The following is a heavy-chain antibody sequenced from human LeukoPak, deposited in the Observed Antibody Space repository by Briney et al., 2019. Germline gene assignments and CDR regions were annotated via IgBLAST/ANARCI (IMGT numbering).Heavy chain of an antibody. D-gene: IGHD6-13*01. Sequence: GGSLRLSCAASGFTVSSNYMSWVRQAPGKGLEWVSVIYSSGNTYYADSVKDRFTISRDNSKNTMYLQMNSLRIEDTAVYYCARRRSSSWGIDYWGQRTLVTVSS. CDR2: IYSSGNT. J-gene: IGHJ4*02. CDR3: ARRRSSSWGIDY. CDR1: GFTVSSNY. V-gene: IGHV3-66*02.